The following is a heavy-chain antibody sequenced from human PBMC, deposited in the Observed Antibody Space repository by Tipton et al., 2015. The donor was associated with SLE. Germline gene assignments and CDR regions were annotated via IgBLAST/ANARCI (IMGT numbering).Heavy chain of an antibody. CDR3: ATGGPSGWYEH. J-gene: IGHJ5*02. D-gene: IGHD3-16*01. CDR2: INHSGST. CDR1: GGSFSGYY. V-gene: IGHV4-34*01. Sequence: TLSLTCAVYGGSFSGYYWSWIRQPPGKGLEWIGEINHSGSTNYNPSLKSRVTISVDTSKNQFSLKLSSVTPEDTAVYYCATGGPSGWYEHWGQGTLVTVSS.